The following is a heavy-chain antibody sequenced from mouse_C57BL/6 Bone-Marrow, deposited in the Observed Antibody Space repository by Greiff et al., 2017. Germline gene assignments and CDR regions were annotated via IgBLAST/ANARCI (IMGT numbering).Heavy chain of an antibody. Sequence: EVQGVESGGGLVKPGGSLTLSCAASGFTFSDYGMHWVRQAPEKGLEWVAYISSGSSTIYYADTVKGRFTLSRDNAQNTLFLQMTSLRSEDTAMYYCARRVYGSCPSYSMDYWGQGTLVTVSS. CDR3: ARRVYGSCPSYSMDY. CDR1: GFTFSDYG. J-gene: IGHJ4*01. CDR2: ISSGSSTI. D-gene: IGHD1-1*01. V-gene: IGHV5-17*01.